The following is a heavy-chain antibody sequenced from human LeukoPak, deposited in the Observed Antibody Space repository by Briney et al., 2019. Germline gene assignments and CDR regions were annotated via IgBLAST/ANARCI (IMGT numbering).Heavy chain of an antibody. CDR2: ISSSSSYI. D-gene: IGHD3-10*01. J-gene: IGHJ4*02. V-gene: IGHV3-21*01. CDR1: GFTFSSYS. Sequence: GGSLRLACASSGFTFSSYSMVWVRQAPVKELEWVSSISSSSSYIYYADSVKGRFTISRDNAKNSLYLQMNSLRAEDTAVYYCARDSVYYGSGSFNYWGQGTLVTVSS. CDR3: ARDSVYYGSGSFNY.